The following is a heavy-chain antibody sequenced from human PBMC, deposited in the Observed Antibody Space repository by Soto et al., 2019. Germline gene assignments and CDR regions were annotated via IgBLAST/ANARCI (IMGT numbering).Heavy chain of an antibody. CDR2: ISIGGDKT. Sequence: EVQLLESGGDLIQPGGSLRLSCAASGFTFNSNSFTWVRQAPGKGLEYVSGISIGGDKTWHADSVKGRFTVSRDNSKNTVYLQMNSLRVDDTAVYYCAKWDGYGDHWGQGTLVTVSS. CDR3: AKWDGYGDH. J-gene: IGHJ5*02. CDR1: GFTFNSNS. V-gene: IGHV3-23*01. D-gene: IGHD5-12*01.